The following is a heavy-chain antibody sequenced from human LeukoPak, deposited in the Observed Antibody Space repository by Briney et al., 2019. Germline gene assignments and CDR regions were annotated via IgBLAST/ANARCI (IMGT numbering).Heavy chain of an antibody. CDR1: GGSISSNSYY. CDR3: ARGRGLNYDPNDY. J-gene: IGHJ4*02. CDR2: IYYSGST. Sequence: SETLSLTCTVSGGSISSNSYYWGWIRQSPGKGLEWIGSIYYSGSTYYKPSLKSRLTISVDTSKNHFSLKLSSVTAADTAVYYCARGRGLNYDPNDYWGQGTLVTVSS. V-gene: IGHV4-39*02. D-gene: IGHD1-7*01.